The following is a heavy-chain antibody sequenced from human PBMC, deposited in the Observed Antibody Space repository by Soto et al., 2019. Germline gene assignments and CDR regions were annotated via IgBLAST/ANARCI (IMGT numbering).Heavy chain of an antibody. CDR1: GFTFSSYS. Sequence: GGSLRLSCAASGFTFSSYSMNWVRQAPGKGLEWVSYISSSSSTIYYADSVKGRFTISRDNAKDSQYLQMNSLRAEDTAVYYCAGHSTVTTAHWGQGTLVTVSS. CDR3: AGHSTVTTAH. J-gene: IGHJ4*02. V-gene: IGHV3-48*01. D-gene: IGHD4-17*01. CDR2: ISSSSSTI.